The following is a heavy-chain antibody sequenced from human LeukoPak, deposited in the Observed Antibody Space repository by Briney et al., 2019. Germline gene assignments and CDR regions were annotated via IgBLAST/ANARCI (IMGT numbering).Heavy chain of an antibody. CDR1: GGSISNYY. CDR2: IYNSGHT. V-gene: IGHV4-59*01. J-gene: IGHJ1*01. CDR3: ARAAVTTSRYFQH. D-gene: IGHD4-17*01. Sequence: PSETLSLTCTVSGGSISNYYWSWIRQPPGKGLEWIGYIYNSGHTNYNPSLKSRVTISEATSKNQLSLKLSSVTAADTAVYYCARAAVTTSRYFQHWGQGTLVTVSS.